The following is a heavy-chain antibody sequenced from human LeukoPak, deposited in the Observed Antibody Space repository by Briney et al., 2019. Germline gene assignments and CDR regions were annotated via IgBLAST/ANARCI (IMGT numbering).Heavy chain of an antibody. D-gene: IGHD3-16*01. CDR3: ARISNYGHDY. J-gene: IGHJ4*02. CDR1: GFTYSGHW. CDR2: IKSDGSEK. Sequence: GGSLRLLCAASGFTYSGHWRSWVRQAPGKGLEWVANIKSDGSEKYYVDSVKGRFTISRDNAKNSLYLQMNSLRPEDTAVYYCARISNYGHDYWGQGTLVTVSS. V-gene: IGHV3-7*04.